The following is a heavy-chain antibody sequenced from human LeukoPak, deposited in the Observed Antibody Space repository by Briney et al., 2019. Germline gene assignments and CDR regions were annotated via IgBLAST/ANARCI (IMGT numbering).Heavy chain of an antibody. CDR3: AKERTYYYDSSGYYSNPG. J-gene: IGHJ4*02. Sequence: GGSLRLSCAASGFTFSSYAMSWVRQAPGKGLEWVSAISGSGGSTYYADSVKGRFTISRDNSKNTLYLQMNSLRAEDTAVYYCAKERTYYYDSSGYYSNPGWGQGTLVTVSS. V-gene: IGHV3-23*01. CDR2: ISGSGGST. CDR1: GFTFSSYA. D-gene: IGHD3-22*01.